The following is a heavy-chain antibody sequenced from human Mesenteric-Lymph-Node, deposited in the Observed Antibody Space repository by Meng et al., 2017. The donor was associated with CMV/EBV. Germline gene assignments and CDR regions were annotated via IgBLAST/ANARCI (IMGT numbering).Heavy chain of an antibody. J-gene: IGHJ6*02. CDR1: GASVSSGSYF. CDR3: ARGRMRITIFGVVTYMDV. D-gene: IGHD3-3*01. CDR2: IYYSGNT. V-gene: IGHV4-61*01. Sequence: SETLSLTCTVSGASVSSGSYFWSWIRQPPGKGLESIGYIYYSGNTNYNPSLKSRATISVDTSKNQFSLRLTSVTAADTAVYYCARGRMRITIFGVVTYMDVWGQGTTVTVSS.